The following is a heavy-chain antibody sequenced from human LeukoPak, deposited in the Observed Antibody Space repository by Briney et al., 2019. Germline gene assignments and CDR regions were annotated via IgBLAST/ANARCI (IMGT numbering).Heavy chain of an antibody. CDR2: ISSSSSYI. CDR3: ARAPTTVVTYYYYYYMDV. J-gene: IGHJ6*03. D-gene: IGHD4-23*01. V-gene: IGHV3-21*01. CDR1: GFTFSSYC. Sequence: GGSLRLSCAASGFTFSSYCMNWVRQAPGKGLEWVSSISSSSSYIYYADSVKGRFTISRDNAKNSLYLQMNSLRAEDTAVYYCARAPTTVVTYYYYYYMDVWGKGTTATISS.